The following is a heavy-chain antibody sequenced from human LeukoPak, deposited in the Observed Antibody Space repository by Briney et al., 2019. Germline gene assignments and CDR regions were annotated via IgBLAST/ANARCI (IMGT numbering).Heavy chain of an antibody. D-gene: IGHD3-22*01. CDR2: IKHDGSDK. CDR1: GFTFSSYW. Sequence: GGSLRLSCAASGFTFSSYWMSWARQAPGKGLEWVANIKHDGSDKYYVDSVKGRFTISRDNAKNSLYLQMNSLRAEDTAVYYCARDRYYYDSSGYYTYGMDVWGQGTTVTVSS. J-gene: IGHJ6*02. V-gene: IGHV3-7*05. CDR3: ARDRYYYDSSGYYTYGMDV.